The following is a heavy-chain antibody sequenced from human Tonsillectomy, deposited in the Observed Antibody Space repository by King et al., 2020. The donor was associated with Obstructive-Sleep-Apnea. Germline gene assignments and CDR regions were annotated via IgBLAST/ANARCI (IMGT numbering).Heavy chain of an antibody. CDR1: GFTFRSYS. J-gene: IGHJ6*02. Sequence: VQLVESGGGLVQPGGSLRLSCAASGFTFRSYSMNWVRQAPGKGLEWVSYISTSSSAIYYAYSVKGRFIISRDNAENSLYLQMNSVRAEDTAVYWCARDRQQLVPGYYYYGLDVWGQGTTVTVSS. V-gene: IGHV3-48*04. D-gene: IGHD6-13*01. CDR3: ARDRQQLVPGYYYYGLDV. CDR2: ISTSSSAI.